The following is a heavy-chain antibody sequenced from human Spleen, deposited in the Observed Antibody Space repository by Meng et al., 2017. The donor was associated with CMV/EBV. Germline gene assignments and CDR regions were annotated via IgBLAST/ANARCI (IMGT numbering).Heavy chain of an antibody. Sequence: GGSLRLSCAASRFTFSSYAMHWVRQAPGKGREWVALISFDGTNKFYADFVKGRFTTSRDNSKNTMFLQMDSLRPEDTALYYGARDRDTEAAGMPMDVWGQGTTVTVSS. V-gene: IGHV3-30*04. CDR3: ARDRDTEAAGMPMDV. D-gene: IGHD6-13*01. CDR1: RFTFSSYA. CDR2: ISFDGTNK. J-gene: IGHJ6*02.